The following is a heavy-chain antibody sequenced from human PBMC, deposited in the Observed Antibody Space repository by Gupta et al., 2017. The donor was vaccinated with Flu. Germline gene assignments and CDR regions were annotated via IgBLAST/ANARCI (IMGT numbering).Heavy chain of an antibody. CDR1: GGSFGGYY. CDR3: AKTYYDFWSGYDNWFDP. J-gene: IGHJ5*02. D-gene: IGHD3-3*01. CDR2: INHSGST. V-gene: IGHV4-34*01. Sequence: VQLQLWGAGLLTPSEPLSLTCAVYGGSFGGYYWSRIRQPPGKGLEWIGEINHSGSTNYNPALKSRVTISVDTSKNQFSLKLSSVTAADKAVYYCAKTYYDFWSGYDNWFDPWGQGTLVTVSS.